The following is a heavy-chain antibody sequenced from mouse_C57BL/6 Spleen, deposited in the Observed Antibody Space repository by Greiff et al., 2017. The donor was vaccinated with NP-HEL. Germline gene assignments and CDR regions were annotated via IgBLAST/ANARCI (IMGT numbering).Heavy chain of an antibody. CDR2: IYPGDGDT. CDR1: GYAFSSSW. V-gene: IGHV1-82*01. J-gene: IGHJ4*01. CDR3: AREGGAYYYAMDY. D-gene: IGHD6-1*01. Sequence: QVQLQQSGPELVKPGASVKISCKASGYAFSSSWMNWVKQRPGKGLEWIGRIYPGDGDTNYNGKFKGKATLTADKSSSTAYMQLSSLTSEDSAVYFCAREGGAYYYAMDYWGQGASVTVSS.